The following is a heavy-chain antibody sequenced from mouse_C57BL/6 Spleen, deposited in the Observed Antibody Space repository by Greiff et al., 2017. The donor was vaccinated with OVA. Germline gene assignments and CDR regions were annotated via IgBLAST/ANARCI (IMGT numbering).Heavy chain of an antibody. V-gene: IGHV1-55*01. J-gene: IGHJ2*01. Sequence: QVQLQQPGAELVKPGASVKMSCKASGYTFTSYWITWVKQRPGQGLEWIGDIYPGSGSTNYNEKFKSKATLTVDTSSSTAYMPLSSLTSEDSAVYYCARLGYYSNYVDYWGQGTTLTVSS. CDR2: IYPGSGST. D-gene: IGHD2-5*01. CDR1: GYTFTSYW. CDR3: ARLGYYSNYVDY.